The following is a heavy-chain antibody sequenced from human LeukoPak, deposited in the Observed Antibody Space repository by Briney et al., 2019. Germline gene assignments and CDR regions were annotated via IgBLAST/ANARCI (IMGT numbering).Heavy chain of an antibody. Sequence: GGSLRLSCAASGFDFSTYYLNWVRQAPGKGLEWVSSISSSSSNIFYSDLVKGRFTISGDNAKNSLYLHMNSLRADDTAVYYCARDSRKSYSLGSCKGCADYWGQGTLVTVSS. D-gene: IGHD3-10*01. CDR2: ISSSSSNI. J-gene: IGHJ4*02. V-gene: IGHV3-21*01. CDR3: ARDSRKSYSLGSCKGCADY. CDR1: GFDFSTYY.